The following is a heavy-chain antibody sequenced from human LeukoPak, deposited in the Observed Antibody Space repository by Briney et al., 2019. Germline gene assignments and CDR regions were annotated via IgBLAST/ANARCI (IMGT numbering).Heavy chain of an antibody. D-gene: IGHD3-3*01. Sequence: GGSPRLSCAASGFTFSSYAMSWVRQAPGKGLEWVSAISGSGGSTYYADSVKGRFTISRDNSKNTLYLQMNSLRAEDTAVYYCAKGAQYYDFWSGQAVWGQGTLVTVSS. J-gene: IGHJ4*02. V-gene: IGHV3-23*01. CDR1: GFTFSSYA. CDR3: AKGAQYYDFWSGQAV. CDR2: ISGSGGST.